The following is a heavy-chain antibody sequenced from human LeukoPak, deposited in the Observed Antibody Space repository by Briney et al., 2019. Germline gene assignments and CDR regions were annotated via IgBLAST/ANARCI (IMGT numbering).Heavy chain of an antibody. J-gene: IGHJ6*03. Sequence: AASVKVSCKASGYTFTGYYMHWVRQAPGQGLEWMGWINPNSGGTNYAQKFQGRVTMTRDTSISTAYMELSRLRSDDTAVYCCASGRGRYYYYYMDVWGKGTTVTVSS. V-gene: IGHV1-2*02. CDR2: INPNSGGT. CDR3: ASGRGRYYYYYMDV. D-gene: IGHD1-26*01. CDR1: GYTFTGYY.